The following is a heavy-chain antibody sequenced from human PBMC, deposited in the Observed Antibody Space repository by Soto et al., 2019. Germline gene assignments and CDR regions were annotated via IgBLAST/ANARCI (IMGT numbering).Heavy chain of an antibody. V-gene: IGHV3-23*01. Sequence: EVQLLESGGGLVQPGGSLRLSCAASGFTFSSYAMSWVSQAPGKGLEWVSAITGSGGSAYYADSVKGRFTISRDNPKNTVFLQMNSLRADDTAIYYCAKANAARLLSGFFYYWGQGTLVTVSS. J-gene: IGHJ4*02. CDR3: AKANAARLLSGFFYY. CDR1: GFTFSSYA. D-gene: IGHD6-6*01. CDR2: ITGSGGSA.